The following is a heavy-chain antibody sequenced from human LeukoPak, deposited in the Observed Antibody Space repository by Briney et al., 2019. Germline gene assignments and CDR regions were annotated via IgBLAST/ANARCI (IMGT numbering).Heavy chain of an antibody. V-gene: IGHV4-61*02. CDR3: ARHRQGGIYSSSWYGFDY. CDR1: GGSISSGSYY. J-gene: IGHJ4*02. D-gene: IGHD6-13*01. Sequence: SQTLSLTCTVSGGSISSGSYYWSWIRQPAGTGLEWIGRIYTSGSTNYNPSLKSRVTISVDTSKNQFSLKLSSVTAADTAVYYCARHRQGGIYSSSWYGFDYWGQGTLVTVSS. CDR2: IYTSGST.